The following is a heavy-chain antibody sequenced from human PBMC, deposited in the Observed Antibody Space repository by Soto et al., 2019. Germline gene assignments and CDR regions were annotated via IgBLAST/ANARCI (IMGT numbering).Heavy chain of an antibody. V-gene: IGHV1-18*01. CDR3: ARNGYCTNGVCQYNWFDP. CDR2: ISAYNGNT. CDR1: GYTFTSYG. Sequence: ASVKVSCKASGYTFTSYGISGVRQAPGQGLEWMGWISAYNGNTNYAQKLQGRVTMTTDTSTSTAYMELRSLRSDDTAVYYCARNGYCTNGVCQYNWFDPWGQGTLVTVSS. D-gene: IGHD2-8*01. J-gene: IGHJ5*02.